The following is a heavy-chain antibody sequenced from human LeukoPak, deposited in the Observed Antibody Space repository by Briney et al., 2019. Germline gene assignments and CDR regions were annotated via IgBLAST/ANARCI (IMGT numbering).Heavy chain of an antibody. CDR2: ISTYNGNT. Sequence: GASVKVSCKGSGYNFDRYGVSWVRQAPGQGLEWMGWISTYNGNTIYAQKFEGRVTMTTDTSTITVYMDLRSLRSDDTAVYYCARDLGHCRSIICSSSAYWGQGTLVTVSS. CDR3: ARDLGHCRSIICSSSAY. J-gene: IGHJ4*02. CDR1: GYNFDRYG. V-gene: IGHV1-18*04. D-gene: IGHD2-2*01.